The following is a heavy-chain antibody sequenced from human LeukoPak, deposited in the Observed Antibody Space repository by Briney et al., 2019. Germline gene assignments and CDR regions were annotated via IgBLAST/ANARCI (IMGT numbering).Heavy chain of an antibody. CDR2: INPSGGST. D-gene: IGHD3-10*01. CDR3: ARGDVYYNNVYNWFDP. V-gene: IGHV1-46*01. J-gene: IGHJ5*02. CDR1: GYTFTGYY. Sequence: ASVKVSCKASGYTFTGYYIHWVRQAPGQGLEWMGIINPSGGSTTYAQKFQGRVTMTRDTSTSTVYMELSSLRSEDTALYYCARGDVYYNNVYNWFDPWGQGTLVIVSS.